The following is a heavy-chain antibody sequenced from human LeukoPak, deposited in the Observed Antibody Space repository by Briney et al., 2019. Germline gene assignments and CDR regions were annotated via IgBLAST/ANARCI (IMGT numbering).Heavy chain of an antibody. CDR1: GFTFSSYG. CDR3: ARVPAGVIGMKDAFDI. CDR2: ISVSGGRT. Sequence: GGSLRLSCVASGFTFSSYGMSWVRQAPGKGLEWVSTISVSGGRTYYADSVKGRFTISRDNSKNTLYLQMNSLRAEDTAVYYCARVPAGVIGMKDAFDIWGQGTMVTVSS. J-gene: IGHJ3*02. V-gene: IGHV3-23*01. D-gene: IGHD3-16*02.